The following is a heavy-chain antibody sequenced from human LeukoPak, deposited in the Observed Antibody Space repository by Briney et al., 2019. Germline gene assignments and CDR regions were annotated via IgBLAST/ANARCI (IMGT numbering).Heavy chain of an antibody. D-gene: IGHD4-17*01. CDR2: ISGGGDDT. V-gene: IGHV3-23*01. J-gene: IGHJ4*02. CDR1: EFTFRSYA. CDR3: AKHAYGDFGQIDY. Sequence: PGGSLRLSCAASEFTFRSYAMSWVRQAPGKGPEWVSGISGGGDDTYFADSVKGRFTISRDNSKNTLSLQMNSLRDEDTAVYYCAKHAYGDFGQIDYWGQGALVTVSS.